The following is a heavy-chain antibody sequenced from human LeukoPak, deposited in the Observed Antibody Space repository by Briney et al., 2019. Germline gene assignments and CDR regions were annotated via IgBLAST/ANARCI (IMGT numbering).Heavy chain of an antibody. CDR1: GFTFSSYS. CDR3: AREGSSSWYTFDY. J-gene: IGHJ4*02. CDR2: ISSSSSYI. D-gene: IGHD6-13*01. V-gene: IGHV3-21*01. Sequence: GGSLRLSCAASGFTFSSYSMNWVRQAPGKGLEWVSSISSSSSYIYYADSVKGRFTISRDNAKNSLYLQMNSLRAEDTAVYYCAREGSSSWYTFDYWGQGTLVTVSS.